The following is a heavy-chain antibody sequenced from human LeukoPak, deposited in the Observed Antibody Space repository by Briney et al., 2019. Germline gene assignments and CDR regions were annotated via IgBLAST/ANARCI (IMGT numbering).Heavy chain of an antibody. CDR3: AREYSSSWYFDY. CDR1: GFSFSSSW. D-gene: IGHD6-13*01. Sequence: PGGSLRLSCVASGFSFSSSWMHWVRQAPGKGLVWVSRIKSDGSSTSYADSVKGRFTISRDNAKNTLYLQVNSLRAEDTAVYYCAREYSSSWYFDYWGQGTLVTVSS. CDR2: IKSDGSST. V-gene: IGHV3-74*01. J-gene: IGHJ4*02.